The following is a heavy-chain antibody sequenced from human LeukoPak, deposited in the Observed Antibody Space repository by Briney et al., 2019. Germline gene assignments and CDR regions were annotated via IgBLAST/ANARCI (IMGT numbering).Heavy chain of an antibody. CDR3: AGGRFWSGYYRHYYYMDV. CDR2: IIPIFGTA. V-gene: IGHV1-69*05. J-gene: IGHJ6*03. D-gene: IGHD3-3*01. CDR1: GYTFTSYG. Sequence: SVNVSCMASGYTFTSYGISWVRQAPGQGLEWMGGIIPIFGTANYAQKFQGRVTITTDESTNTAYMERSSLRSEDTAVYYCAGGRFWSGYYRHYYYMDVWGKGTTVTVSS.